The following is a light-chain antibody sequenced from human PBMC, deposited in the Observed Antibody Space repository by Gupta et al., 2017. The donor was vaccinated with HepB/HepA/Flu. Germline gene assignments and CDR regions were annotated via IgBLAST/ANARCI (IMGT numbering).Light chain of an antibody. CDR3: QQYKNWPPWT. Sequence: EVVMTQSPATLSVSPGDGATLSCRASQSVTTNLAWYQQKPDQAPRLLIHGASTRAADIPARFSGSGYGTDFTLTISNRQPEDSAFYYCQQYKNWPPWTFGQGTKVEIK. J-gene: IGKJ1*01. V-gene: IGKV3-15*01. CDR1: QSVTTN. CDR2: GAS.